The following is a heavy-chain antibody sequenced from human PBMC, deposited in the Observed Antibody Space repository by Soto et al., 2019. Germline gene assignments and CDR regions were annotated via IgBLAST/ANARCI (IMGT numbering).Heavy chain of an antibody. V-gene: IGHV4-31*03. Sequence: SETLSLTCTVSGGSISSGGYYWSWIRQHPGKGLEWIGYIYYSGSTYYNPSLKSRVTISVDTSKNQFSLKLSSVTAADTAVYYCARSSGVSATYWFDAWGQGTLVTVSS. CDR1: GGSISSGGYY. D-gene: IGHD3-10*01. J-gene: IGHJ5*02. CDR2: IYYSGST. CDR3: ARSSGVSATYWFDA.